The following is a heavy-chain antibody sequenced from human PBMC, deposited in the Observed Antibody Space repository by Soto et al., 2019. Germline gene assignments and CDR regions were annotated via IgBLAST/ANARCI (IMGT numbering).Heavy chain of an antibody. D-gene: IGHD1-1*01. CDR3: AREDWNYDYYYGMDI. Sequence: ASVKVSCKASGYAFTSFGITWVRQAPGQGLEWMGWISAYNDNTNYAQKFQDRVTMTTDTSTSTAHMELRSLRSDDTAVYYCAREDWNYDYYYGMDIWGQGTTVT. V-gene: IGHV1-18*04. CDR2: ISAYNDNT. CDR1: GYAFTSFG. J-gene: IGHJ6*02.